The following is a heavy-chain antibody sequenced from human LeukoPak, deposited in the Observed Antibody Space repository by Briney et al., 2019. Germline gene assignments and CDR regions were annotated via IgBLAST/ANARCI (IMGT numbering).Heavy chain of an antibody. Sequence: GGSLRLSCAASGFTFSSYGMHWVRQAPGKRLEWVAVISYDGSNKYYADSVKGRFTISRDNSKNTLYLQMNSLRVEDTAVYYCAEDPPRAAWFSGGYTNYGDWGQGTLVTVSS. J-gene: IGHJ4*02. CDR2: ISYDGSNK. D-gene: IGHD4/OR15-4a*01. CDR1: GFTFSSYG. CDR3: AEDPPRAAWFSGGYTNYGD. V-gene: IGHV3-30*18.